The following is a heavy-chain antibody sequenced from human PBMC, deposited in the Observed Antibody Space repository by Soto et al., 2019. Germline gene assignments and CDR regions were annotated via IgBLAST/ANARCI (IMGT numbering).Heavy chain of an antibody. V-gene: IGHV3-9*01. J-gene: IGHJ5*02. CDR1: GFTFDDYA. CDR3: AKAAVAVADFNWFDP. Sequence: EVQLVESGGGLVQPGRSLRLSCAASGFTFDDYAMHWVRQAPGKGLEWVSGISWNSGSIGNADSVKGRFTISRDNAKNSLYLQMNSLRAEDTALYYCAKAAVAVADFNWFDPWGQGPLVTVSS. CDR2: ISWNSGSI. D-gene: IGHD6-19*01.